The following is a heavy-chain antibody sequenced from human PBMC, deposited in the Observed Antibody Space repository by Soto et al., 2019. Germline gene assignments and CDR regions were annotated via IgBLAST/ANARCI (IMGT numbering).Heavy chain of an antibody. CDR1: GCSFTSYW. Sequence: GESLKISCKGSGCSFTSYWIGWVRQMPGKGLEWIGIIYPGDSDTRYSPSFQGQVTISADKSISTAYLQWSSLKASDTAMYYCARLLSRIYGSGSYYTHYYYYVDVWGKGTTVTVSS. CDR2: IYPGDSDT. V-gene: IGHV5-51*01. D-gene: IGHD3-10*01. CDR3: ARLLSRIYGSGSYYTHYYYYVDV. J-gene: IGHJ6*03.